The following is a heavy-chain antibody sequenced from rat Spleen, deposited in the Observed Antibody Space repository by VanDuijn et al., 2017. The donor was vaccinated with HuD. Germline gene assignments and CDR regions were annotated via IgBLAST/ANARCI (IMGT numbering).Heavy chain of an antibody. J-gene: IGHJ4*01. Sequence: EVQLVESGGGLVQPGRSLKLSCAASGFTFSNYYMAWVRQAPTKGLEWVASITNSGGSTYYRDSVKGRFTISRDNAKSTLYLQMNSLRSEDTATYYCARPHSSLYVMDAWGQGASVTVSS. CDR1: GFTFSNYY. V-gene: IGHV5S23*01. D-gene: IGHD1-2*01. CDR3: ARPHSSLYVMDA. CDR2: ITNSGGST.